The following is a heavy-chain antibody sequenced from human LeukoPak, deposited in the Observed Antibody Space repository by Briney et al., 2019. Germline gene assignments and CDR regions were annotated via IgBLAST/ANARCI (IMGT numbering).Heavy chain of an antibody. CDR1: GYTFTGYY. Sequence: ASVKVSCKASGYTFTGYYMHWVRQAPGQGLEWMGWVNPNSGGTNFAQKFQGRVTMTRDTSIRTAYMELSSLRSDDTAVYYCARGTEGDFDYWGQGTLVSVSS. CDR3: ARGTEGDFDY. V-gene: IGHV1-2*02. CDR2: VNPNSGGT. D-gene: IGHD3/OR15-3a*01. J-gene: IGHJ4*02.